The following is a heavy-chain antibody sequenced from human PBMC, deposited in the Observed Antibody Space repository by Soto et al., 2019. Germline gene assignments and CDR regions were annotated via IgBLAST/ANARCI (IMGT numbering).Heavy chain of an antibody. Sequence: PGESLTISCTCSGYSFTRYWIGWVRQMPGKGLEWMGIIYPGDSDTRYSPSFQGQVTISADKSISTAYLQWSSLKASDTAMYYCASSVVVAANHYYYYGMDVWGQGTTVTVSS. CDR2: IYPGDSDT. D-gene: IGHD2-15*01. V-gene: IGHV5-51*01. J-gene: IGHJ6*02. CDR1: GYSFTRYW. CDR3: ASSVVVAANHYYYYGMDV.